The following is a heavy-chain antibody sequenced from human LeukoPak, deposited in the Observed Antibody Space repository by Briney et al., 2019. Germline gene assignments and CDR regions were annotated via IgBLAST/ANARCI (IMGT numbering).Heavy chain of an antibody. J-gene: IGHJ4*02. D-gene: IGHD2-15*01. V-gene: IGHV3-23*01. CDR3: AKGMVVVVAATRSSSDY. CDR1: GFTFSSYA. CDR2: ISGSGGST. Sequence: GGSLRLSCAASGFTFSSYAMSWVRQAPGKGLEWASAISGSGGSTYYADSVKGRFTISRDNFKNTLYLQMNSLRAEDTAVYYCAKGMVVVVAATRSSSDYWGQGTLVTVSS.